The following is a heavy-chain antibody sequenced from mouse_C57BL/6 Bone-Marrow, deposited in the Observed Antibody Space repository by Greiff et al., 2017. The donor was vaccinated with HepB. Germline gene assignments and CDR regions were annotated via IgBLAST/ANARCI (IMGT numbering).Heavy chain of an antibody. V-gene: IGHV2-2*01. CDR2: IWSGGST. J-gene: IGHJ3*01. CDR1: GFSFTSYG. Sequence: VQLQQSGPGLVQPSQILSITCTVSGFSFTSYGVHWVRQSPGKGLEWLGVIWSGGSTDYNAAFISRLSISKDNSKSQVFFKMNSLQADDTAIYYCARKSYDGYYVGFAYWGQGTLVTVSA. CDR3: ARKSYDGYYVGFAY. D-gene: IGHD2-3*01.